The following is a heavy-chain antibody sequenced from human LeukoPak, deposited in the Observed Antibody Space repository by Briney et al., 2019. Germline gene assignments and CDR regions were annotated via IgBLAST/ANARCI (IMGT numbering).Heavy chain of an antibody. V-gene: IGHV3-9*01. CDR3: AKDIDGYSSSPCAFDI. Sequence: AMHWVRQAPGKGLEWVSGISSNLCPLLSPSSLTAPFPLSRHNAKTSLYLQMNSLRAEATALYYCAKDIDGYSSSPCAFDIWGQGTMVTVSS. J-gene: IGHJ3*02. CDR1: A. D-gene: IGHD6-13*01. CDR2: ISSNLCPL.